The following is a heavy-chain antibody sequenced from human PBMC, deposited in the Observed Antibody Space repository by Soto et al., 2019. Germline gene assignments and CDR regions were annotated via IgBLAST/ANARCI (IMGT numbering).Heavy chain of an antibody. CDR2: ITSDGGST. J-gene: IGHJ4*02. CDR3: AKAGYGSGSYYNGFFDY. Sequence: GGSLRLSCAASGFTFSSYAMHWVRQAPGKGLEYVSAITSDGGSTYYANSVKGRFTISRDNSKNTLYLQMGSLRGEDMAVYYCAKAGYGSGSYYNGFFDYWGQGTLVTVSS. D-gene: IGHD3-10*01. V-gene: IGHV3-64*01. CDR1: GFTFSSYA.